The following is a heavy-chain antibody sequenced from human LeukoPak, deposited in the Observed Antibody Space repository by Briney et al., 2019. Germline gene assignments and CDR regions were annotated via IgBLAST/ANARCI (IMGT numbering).Heavy chain of an antibody. D-gene: IGHD5-18*01. CDR1: GGSFSGYY. CDR2: INHSRST. CDR3: ARVSGYSYGSGDY. J-gene: IGHJ4*02. V-gene: IGHV4-34*01. Sequence: PSETLSLTCAVYGGSFSGYYWSWIRQPPGKGLEWIGEINHSRSTNYNPSLKSRVTISVDTSKNQFSLKLSSVTAADTAVYYCARVSGYSYGSGDYWGQGTLVTVSS.